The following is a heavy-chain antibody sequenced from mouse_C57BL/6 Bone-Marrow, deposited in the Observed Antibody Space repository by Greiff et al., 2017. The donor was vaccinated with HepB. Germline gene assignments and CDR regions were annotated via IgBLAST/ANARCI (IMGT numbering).Heavy chain of an antibody. V-gene: IGHV1-64*01. J-gene: IGHJ2*01. CDR2: IHPISGST. CDR3: ARRQLSPYALYFDY. Sequence: VQLQQPGAELVKPGASVKLSCKASGYTFTSYWMHWVKQRPGQGLEWIGMIHPISGSTNYNEKFKSKATLTVDKSSSTAYMQLSSLTSEDSAVYYCARRQLSPYALYFDYWGQGTTLTVSS. D-gene: IGHD3-2*02. CDR1: GYTFTSYW.